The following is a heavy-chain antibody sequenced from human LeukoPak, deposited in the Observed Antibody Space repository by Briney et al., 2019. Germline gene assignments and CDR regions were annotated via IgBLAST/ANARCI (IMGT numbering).Heavy chain of an antibody. J-gene: IGHJ6*03. V-gene: IGHV1-2*06. Sequence: ASMKVSCKASGYIFIDYCIHWVRQAPGQGLEWMGRINPNSGGTNYAQKFQGRVTMTSDTSISTAYMELSRLRSDDTAVYYCASEYNWNDPAYYYYMDVWGKGTTVTVSS. CDR3: ASEYNWNDPAYYYYMDV. CDR1: GYIFIDYC. D-gene: IGHD1-20*01. CDR2: INPNSGGT.